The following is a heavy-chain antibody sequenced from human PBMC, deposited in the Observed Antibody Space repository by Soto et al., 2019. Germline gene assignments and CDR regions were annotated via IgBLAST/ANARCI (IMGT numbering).Heavy chain of an antibody. CDR2: IYYSGSA. V-gene: IGHV4-39*01. D-gene: IGHD5-18*01. J-gene: IGHJ4*02. CDR3: ARRQNTAMVD. CDR1: GGSIRISSHY. Sequence: PSETLSLTCTVSGGSIRISSHYWDLIRQPPGKGLEWIGSIYYSGSAYYNPSLKSRVTISIDTSKNQFSLRLNSVTAADTAVYYCARRQNTAMVDWGQGTLVTVSS.